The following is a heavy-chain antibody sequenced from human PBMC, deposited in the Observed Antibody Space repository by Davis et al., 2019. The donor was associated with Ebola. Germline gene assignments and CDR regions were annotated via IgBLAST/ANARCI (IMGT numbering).Heavy chain of an antibody. CDR2: LNPSGGST. J-gene: IGHJ6*04. D-gene: IGHD7-27*01. V-gene: IGHV1-46*01. Sequence: ASVKVSCKASGDTFSSYTISWVRQAPGQGLEWMGILNPSGGSTSYAQKFQGRVTMTRDTSTSTVYMELSSLRSEDTAVYYCARDRQLGGYYGMDVWGKGTTVTVSS. CDR3: ARDRQLGGYYGMDV. CDR1: GDTFSSYT.